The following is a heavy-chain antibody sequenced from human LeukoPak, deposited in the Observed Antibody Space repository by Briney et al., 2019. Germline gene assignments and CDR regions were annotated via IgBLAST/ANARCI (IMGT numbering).Heavy chain of an antibody. D-gene: IGHD2-21*01. CDR3: ARDDCGDTCYPGGY. V-gene: IGHV1-3*01. Sequence: ASVKVSCKASGYTFTKYVVHWVRQAPGQRPEWMGWINAGNGDTKYSQNFQDIVTITRDTSANTAYMELSSLTSEDTALYYCARDDCGDTCYPGGYWGQGTLVTVSS. CDR1: GYTFTKYV. J-gene: IGHJ4*02. CDR2: INAGNGDT.